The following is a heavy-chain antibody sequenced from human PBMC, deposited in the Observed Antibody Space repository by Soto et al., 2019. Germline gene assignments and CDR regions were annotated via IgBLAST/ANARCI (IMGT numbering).Heavy chain of an antibody. J-gene: IGHJ4*02. Sequence: QVQLQQWGAGRLKPSETLSLTCAVYGGSLIDFNWSWIRQPPGKGLEWSGEINHSGGTNYNPSLTSRASISLDTSKNQVSLKLRSGTAADTARYYWARYPQGDGRLAFDSWGQGTLVTVSS. CDR3: ARYPQGDGRLAFDS. D-gene: IGHD1-26*01. CDR2: INHSGGT. V-gene: IGHV4-34*01. CDR1: GGSLIDFN.